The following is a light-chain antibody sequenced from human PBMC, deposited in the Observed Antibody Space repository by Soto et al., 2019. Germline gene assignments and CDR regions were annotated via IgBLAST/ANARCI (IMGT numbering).Light chain of an antibody. Sequence: EIVLTQSPVTLSLSPGQRATLSCRASQSISTYLAWYQQKPGQAPRLLIYEASNRATGIPARFSGSGSGTEFTLTISSLQSEDFAIYYCQQYNNWWTFGQGTKV. CDR3: QQYNNWWT. CDR2: EAS. V-gene: IGKV3-11*01. CDR1: QSISTY. J-gene: IGKJ1*01.